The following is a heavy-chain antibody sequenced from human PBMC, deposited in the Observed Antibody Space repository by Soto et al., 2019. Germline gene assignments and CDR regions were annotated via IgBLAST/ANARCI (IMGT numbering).Heavy chain of an antibody. D-gene: IGHD6-13*01. J-gene: IGHJ4*02. CDR2: ISGSGSGT. Sequence: PGGSLRLSCAASGFTFSIYAMSGVRQAPGKGLEWVSAISGSGSGTYYADSVKGRFTISRDTSKNTLYLQMNSLRAEDTALYYCAKSFSSNWYDYFNYWGQGSLVTVSS. CDR1: GFTFSIYA. V-gene: IGHV3-23*01. CDR3: AKSFSSNWYDYFNY.